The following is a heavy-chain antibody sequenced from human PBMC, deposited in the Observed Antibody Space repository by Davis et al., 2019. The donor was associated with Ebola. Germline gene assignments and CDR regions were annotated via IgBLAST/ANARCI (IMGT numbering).Heavy chain of an antibody. D-gene: IGHD5-24*01. CDR1: GGSISSYY. V-gene: IGHV4-59*05. J-gene: IGHJ4*02. Sequence: SETLSLTCTVSGGSISSYYWSWIRQPPGKGLEWIGSIYYSGSTYYNPSLKSRVTISVDTSKNQFSLKLSSVTAADTAMYYCARDFVYWGQGTLVAVSS. CDR3: ARDFVY. CDR2: IYYSGST.